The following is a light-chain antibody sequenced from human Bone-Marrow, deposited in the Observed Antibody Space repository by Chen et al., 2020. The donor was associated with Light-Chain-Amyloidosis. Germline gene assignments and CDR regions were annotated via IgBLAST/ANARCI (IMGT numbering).Light chain of an antibody. CDR2: EVS. Sequence: QSALTQPASVSGSPGQSITISCTGTSSDVGSYNLVSWYQQHPGKAPKLMIYEVSKRPSGVSNRFSGSKSGNTASLTISGLQADEEADYYCCSYAGSSTWVFGGGTKLTVL. CDR3: CSYAGSSTWV. J-gene: IGLJ3*02. CDR1: SSDVGSYNL. V-gene: IGLV2-23*02.